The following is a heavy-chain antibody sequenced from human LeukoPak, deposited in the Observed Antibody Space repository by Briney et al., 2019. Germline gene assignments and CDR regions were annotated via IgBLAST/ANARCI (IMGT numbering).Heavy chain of an antibody. CDR1: GVSISSSSYY. CDR3: ARKAPYYSDGSGPLGTYYFDY. J-gene: IGHJ4*02. CDR2: IYYSGST. V-gene: IGHV4-39*07. D-gene: IGHD3-22*01. Sequence: SETLSLTCTVSGVSISSSSYYWGWIRQPPGKGLEWIGSIYYSGSTYYNPSLKSRVTISVDTSKSQFSLKLSSVTAADTAVYYCARKAPYYSDGSGPLGTYYFDYWGQGTLVTVSS.